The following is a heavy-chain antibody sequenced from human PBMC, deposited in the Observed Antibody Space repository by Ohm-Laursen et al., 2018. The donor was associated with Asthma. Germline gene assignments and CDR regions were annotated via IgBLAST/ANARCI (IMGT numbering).Heavy chain of an antibody. CDR1: GFTFSSFA. CDR3: AKDRGFNYGYGMDA. J-gene: IGHJ6*02. V-gene: IGHV3-23*01. Sequence: SLRLSCSAFGFTFSSFAMSWVRQAPGKGLEWVSTISGSAGSTYYADSVKGRFTNSRDNSKNTLYLQMNSLRAEDTALYYCAKDRGFNYGYGMDAWGQGTTVTVSS. CDR2: ISGSAGST. D-gene: IGHD5-18*01.